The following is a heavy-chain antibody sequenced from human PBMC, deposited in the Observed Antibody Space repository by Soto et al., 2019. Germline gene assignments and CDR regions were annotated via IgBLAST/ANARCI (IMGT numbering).Heavy chain of an antibody. CDR3: AWTYSTSWYWFDP. Sequence: QVTVKESGPVLVKPTETLTLTFTVSGFSLSNAGLGVSWIRQPPGKALEWLAHIFSNDDKSYSTSLKSRRTISQDTSKSQVVLIMTTLDPVDTATYYCAWTYSTSWYWFDPWGQGTLVTVSS. CDR1: GFSLSNAGLG. J-gene: IGHJ5*02. CDR2: IFSNDDK. V-gene: IGHV2-26*01. D-gene: IGHD6-13*01.